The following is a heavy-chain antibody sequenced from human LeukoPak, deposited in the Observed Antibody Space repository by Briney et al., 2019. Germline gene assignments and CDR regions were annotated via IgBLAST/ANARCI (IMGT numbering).Heavy chain of an antibody. CDR2: IRYDGSNK. J-gene: IGHJ4*02. V-gene: IGHV3-30*02. Sequence: GGSLRLSCAASGFTFSSYGMHWVRQAPGKGLEWVAFIRYDGSNKYYADSVKGRFTISRDNSKNTLYLQMNRLRAEDTAVYYCAKDKGFGTGTLDYWGQGTLVTVSS. CDR1: GFTFSSYG. D-gene: IGHD1-1*01. CDR3: AKDKGFGTGTLDY.